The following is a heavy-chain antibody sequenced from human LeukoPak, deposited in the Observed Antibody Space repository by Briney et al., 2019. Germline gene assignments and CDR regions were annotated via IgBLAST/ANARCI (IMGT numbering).Heavy chain of an antibody. CDR3: AGDRAGRQSWVEFDL. D-gene: IGHD3-10*01. Sequence: GGSLRLFCTVSGFTVSTTLMDWVRQAPGKRLEWVSVIYDDGRSVYADYVRGRFTIFRDTCKNMVDLQMNSLRVEDSAVYFCAGDRAGRQSWVEFDLWGQGTLVTVSS. J-gene: IGHJ5*02. V-gene: IGHV3-53*05. CDR1: GFTVSTTL. CDR2: IYDDGRS.